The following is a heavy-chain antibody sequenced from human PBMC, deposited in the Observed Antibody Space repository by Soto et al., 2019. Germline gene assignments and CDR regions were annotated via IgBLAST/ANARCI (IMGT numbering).Heavy chain of an antibody. Sequence: ASVKVSCKASGYTFTSYGISWVRQAPGQGLEWMGWISAYNGNTNYAQKLQGRVTMTTDTSTSTAYMELRSLRSDDTAVYYCARGVYHLENYYDSSGYRHLDYYYYGMDVWGQGTTVTVSS. D-gene: IGHD3-22*01. CDR3: ARGVYHLENYYDSSGYRHLDYYYYGMDV. CDR1: GYTFTSYG. CDR2: ISAYNGNT. J-gene: IGHJ6*02. V-gene: IGHV1-18*01.